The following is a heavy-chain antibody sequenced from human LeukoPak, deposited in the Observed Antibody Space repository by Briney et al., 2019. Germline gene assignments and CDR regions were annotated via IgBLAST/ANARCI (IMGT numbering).Heavy chain of an antibody. CDR2: IKQDGSEA. Sequence: PGGSLRPSCAASGFTFSSYCMSCGRQAPGMGLEWLANIKQDGSEAYSVDSARGQFTISRDNAKNSLYLQMNSLRAEDTAVYYCARDSGSYYGLLKYWGQGTLVTVSS. CDR3: ARDSGSYYGLLKY. CDR1: GFTFSSYC. J-gene: IGHJ4*02. V-gene: IGHV3-7*01. D-gene: IGHD1-26*01.